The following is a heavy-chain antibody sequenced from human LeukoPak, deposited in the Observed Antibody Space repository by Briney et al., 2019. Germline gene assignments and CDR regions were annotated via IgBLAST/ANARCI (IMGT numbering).Heavy chain of an antibody. CDR1: GFTFSSFA. D-gene: IGHD5-12*01. V-gene: IGHV3-33*08. J-gene: IGHJ4*02. Sequence: GGSLRLSCAASGFTFSSFAMHWVRQAPGKGLEWVAVIWYDGRTKYYADSVKGRFTISRDNSKNTLYLQMNSLRAEDTAVYYCARDFEYSSSTGVYWGQGTLVTVSS. CDR2: IWYDGRTK. CDR3: ARDFEYSSSTGVY.